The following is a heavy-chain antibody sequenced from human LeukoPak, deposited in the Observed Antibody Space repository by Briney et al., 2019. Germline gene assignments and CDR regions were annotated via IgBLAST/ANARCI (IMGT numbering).Heavy chain of an antibody. V-gene: IGHV3-30*03. CDR1: GFTFSSYG. CDR3: ASPDRENYDFWSGYLAYFDY. Sequence: GGSLRLSCAASGFTFSSYGMHWVRQAPGKGLEWVAVISYDGSNKYYADSVKGRFTISRDNSKNTLYLQMNSLRAEDTAVYYCASPDRENYDFWSGYLAYFDYWGQGTLVTVSS. J-gene: IGHJ4*02. CDR2: ISYDGSNK. D-gene: IGHD3-3*01.